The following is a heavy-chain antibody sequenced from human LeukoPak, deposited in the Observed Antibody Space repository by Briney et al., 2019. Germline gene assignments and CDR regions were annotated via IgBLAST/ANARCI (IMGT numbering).Heavy chain of an antibody. CDR3: ARNGRDSGYCSSTSCHDWFDP. CDR1: GYTFTGYY. CDR2: INPNSGGT. J-gene: IGHJ5*02. V-gene: IGHV1-2*04. Sequence: EASVKVSCKASGYTFTGYYMHWVRQAPGQGLEWMGWINPNSGGTNYAQKFQGWVTMTRDTSISPAYMELRRLGSDDTAVYYCARNGRDSGYCSSTSCHDWFDPWGPGNLVTVSS. D-gene: IGHD2-2*01.